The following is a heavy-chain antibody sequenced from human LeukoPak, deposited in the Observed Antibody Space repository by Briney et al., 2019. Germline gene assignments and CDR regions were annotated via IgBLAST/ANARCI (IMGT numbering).Heavy chain of an antibody. CDR3: AAGDKEWELLGYFDY. CDR2: ISYDGSNK. J-gene: IGHJ4*02. Sequence: PVRSLRLSCAASGFTFSSYAMHWVRQARGKGLEWVAVISYDGSNKYYADSVKGRFTISRDNSKNTLYPQMNSLRAEDTAVYYCAAGDKEWELLGYFDYWGQGTLVTVSS. D-gene: IGHD1-26*01. V-gene: IGHV3-30*04. CDR1: GFTFSSYA.